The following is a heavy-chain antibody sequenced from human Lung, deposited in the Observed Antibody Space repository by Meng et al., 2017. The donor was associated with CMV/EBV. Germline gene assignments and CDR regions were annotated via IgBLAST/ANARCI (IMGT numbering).Heavy chain of an antibody. J-gene: IGHJ3*01. CDR2: IWYDGSNK. CDR1: GFAFSSYG. V-gene: IGHV3-33*06. Sequence: SXTASGFAFSSYGMHWVRQAPGKGLEWVAVIWYDGSNKYFADSVKGRFTVSRDNSRNMLYLHMNRLRADDTAVYYCAKDIVSTINPGAFDVWGQGXMVTVSS. CDR3: AKDIVSTINPGAFDV. D-gene: IGHD5/OR15-5a*01.